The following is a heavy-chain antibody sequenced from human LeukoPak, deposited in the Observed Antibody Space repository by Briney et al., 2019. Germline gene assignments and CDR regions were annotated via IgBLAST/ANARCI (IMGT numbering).Heavy chain of an antibody. J-gene: IGHJ4*02. D-gene: IGHD6-19*01. Sequence: ASVKVSFKASCYTFTSYGISWVRQAPGQGLEWMGWISAYNGNTNYAQKLQGRVTMTTDTSTSTAYMELRSLRSDDTAVYSCARIWYPWLAYFDYWGQRTLVTVSS. V-gene: IGHV1-18*01. CDR3: ARIWYPWLAYFDY. CDR1: CYTFTSYG. CDR2: ISAYNGNT.